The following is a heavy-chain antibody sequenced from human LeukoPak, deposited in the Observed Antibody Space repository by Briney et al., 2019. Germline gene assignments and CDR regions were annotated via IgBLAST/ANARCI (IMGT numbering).Heavy chain of an antibody. CDR3: ARETGYCSGGSCYSSWFDP. D-gene: IGHD2-15*01. CDR1: GGSFSGYY. Sequence: SETLSLTCAVYGGSFSGYYWSWIRQPPGKGLGWIGEINHSGSTNYNPSLKSRVTISVDTSKNQFSLKLSSVTAADTAVYYCARETGYCSGGSCYSSWFDPWGQGTLVTVSS. V-gene: IGHV4-34*01. CDR2: INHSGST. J-gene: IGHJ5*02.